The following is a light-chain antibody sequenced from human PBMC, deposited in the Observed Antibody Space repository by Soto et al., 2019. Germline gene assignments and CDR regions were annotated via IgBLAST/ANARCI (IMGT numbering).Light chain of an antibody. CDR3: QQFNSYPLLFT. Sequence: AIQLTQSPSSLSASVGDRVTITCRASQGISSALAWYQQKPGKAPKLLIYDASSLESGVPSRFSGSGSGTDFTLPIISLQHEDFATYYCQQFNSYPLLFTFGPGTKVDIK. CDR2: DAS. V-gene: IGKV1-13*02. CDR1: QGISSA. J-gene: IGKJ3*01.